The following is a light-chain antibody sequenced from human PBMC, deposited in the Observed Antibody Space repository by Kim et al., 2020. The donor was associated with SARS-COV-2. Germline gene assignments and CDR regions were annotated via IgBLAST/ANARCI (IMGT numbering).Light chain of an antibody. CDR1: QTVDRN. J-gene: IGKJ4*01. V-gene: IGKV3-15*01. CDR2: RVS. Sequence: PGERVTLSCRASQTVDRNLAWYQQKGGQPPRLLIYRVSTRATDIPDRFSGSGSGTEFTLTIHSLRSEDSGNYYCQQFSKWPLTFGGGTKVDIK. CDR3: QQFSKWPLT.